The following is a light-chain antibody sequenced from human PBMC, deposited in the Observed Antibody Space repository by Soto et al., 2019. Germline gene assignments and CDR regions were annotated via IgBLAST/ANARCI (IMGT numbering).Light chain of an antibody. CDR3: CSYAGSSTFVV. CDR1: SSDVGSYNL. V-gene: IGLV2-23*03. Sequence: QSALTQPASVSGSPGQSITISCTGTSSDVGSYNLVSWYQQHPGKAPKLMIYEGSKRPSGVSNRFSGSKSGNTASLTISGLQAPDEADYYRCSYAGSSTFVVFGGGTKLTVL. CDR2: EGS. J-gene: IGLJ3*02.